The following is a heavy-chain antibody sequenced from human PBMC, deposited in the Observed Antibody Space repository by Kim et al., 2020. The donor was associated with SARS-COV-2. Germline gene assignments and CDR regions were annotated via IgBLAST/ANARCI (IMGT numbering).Heavy chain of an antibody. CDR1: GGSISSSSYY. CDR3: ARENYYDSSGYYYGDAFDI. CDR2: IYYSGST. V-gene: IGHV4-39*07. D-gene: IGHD3-22*01. Sequence: SETLSLTCTVSGGSISSSSYYWGWIRQPPGKGLEWIGSIYYSGSTYYNPSLKSRVTISVDTSKNQFSLKLSSVTAADTAVYYCARENYYDSSGYYYGDAFDIWGQGTMVTVSS. J-gene: IGHJ3*02.